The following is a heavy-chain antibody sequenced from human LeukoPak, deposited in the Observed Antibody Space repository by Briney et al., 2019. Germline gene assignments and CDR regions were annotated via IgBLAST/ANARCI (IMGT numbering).Heavy chain of an antibody. CDR2: INHSGST. D-gene: IGHD3-9*01. CDR3: ARGATYYDILTGYYYRYSYFDY. CDR1: GGSFSGYY. V-gene: IGHV4-34*01. Sequence: KPSETLSLTCAVYGGSFSGYYWSWIRQPPEKGLEWIGEINHSGSTNYNPSLKSRVTISVDTSKNQFSLKLSSVTAADTAVYYCARGATYYDILTGYYYRYSYFDYWGQGTLVTVSS. J-gene: IGHJ4*02.